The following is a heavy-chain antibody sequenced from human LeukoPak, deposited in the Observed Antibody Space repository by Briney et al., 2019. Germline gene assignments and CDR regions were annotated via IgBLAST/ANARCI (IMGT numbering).Heavy chain of an antibody. CDR1: GGSISSGDYY. J-gene: IGHJ5*02. Sequence: SQTLSLTCTVSGGSISSGDYYWSWIRQPPGKGLEWIGYIYYSGSTYYNPSLKSRVTTSVDTSKNQFSLKLSSVTAADTAVYYCARGITIFGVVIIGFDPWGQGTLVTVSS. D-gene: IGHD3-3*01. V-gene: IGHV4-30-4*08. CDR3: ARGITIFGVVIIGFDP. CDR2: IYYSGST.